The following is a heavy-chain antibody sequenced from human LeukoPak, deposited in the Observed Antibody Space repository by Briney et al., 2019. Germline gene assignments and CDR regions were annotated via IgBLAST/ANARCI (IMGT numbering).Heavy chain of an antibody. V-gene: IGHV4-59*08. D-gene: IGHD5-12*01. Sequence: SETLSLTCTVPGGSISSYYWSWIRQPPGKGLEWIGYIYYSGSTNYNPSLKSRVTISVDTSKNQFSLKLSSVTAADTAVYYCAGLEYSGSSMSDWFDPWGQGTLVTVSS. CDR3: AGLEYSGSSMSDWFDP. J-gene: IGHJ5*02. CDR2: IYYSGST. CDR1: GGSISSYY.